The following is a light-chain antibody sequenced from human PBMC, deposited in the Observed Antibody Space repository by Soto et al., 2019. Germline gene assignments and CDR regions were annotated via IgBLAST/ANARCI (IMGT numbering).Light chain of an antibody. CDR2: DVS. Sequence: QSVLTQPASVSGSPGQSITISCTGTSSDVGGYNYVSWYQQHPGKAPKLMIYDVSDRPSGVSNRFSGSKSGNTASLTISGLQAEYEADYYSSSYTSSSTLLYVFGTGTKVTVL. V-gene: IGLV2-14*01. J-gene: IGLJ1*01. CDR3: SSYTSSSTLLYV. CDR1: SSDVGGYNY.